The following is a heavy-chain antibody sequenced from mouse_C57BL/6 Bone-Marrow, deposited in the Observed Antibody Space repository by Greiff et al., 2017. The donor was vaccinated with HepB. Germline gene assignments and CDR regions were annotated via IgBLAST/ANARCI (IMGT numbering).Heavy chain of an antibody. CDR1: GYTFTSYW. V-gene: IGHV1-55*01. CDR3: ASDDFVTKVVATSAYAMDY. Sequence: QVQLQQSGAELVKPGASVKMSCKASGYTFTSYWITWVKQRPGQGLEWIGDIYPGSGSTNYNEKFKSKATLTADKSSSTAYMQLSSLTSEDSAVYCCASDDFVTKVVATSAYAMDYWGQGTSVTVSS. J-gene: IGHJ4*01. CDR2: IYPGSGST. D-gene: IGHD1-1*01.